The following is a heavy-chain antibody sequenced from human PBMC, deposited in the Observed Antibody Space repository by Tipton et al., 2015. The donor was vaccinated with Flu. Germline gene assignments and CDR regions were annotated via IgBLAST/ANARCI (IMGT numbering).Heavy chain of an antibody. D-gene: IGHD1-26*01. J-gene: IGHJ4*02. V-gene: IGHV1-69*01. CDR2: IIPIFGTA. Sequence: QSGPEVKKPGSSVKVSCKASGGTFSSYAISWVRQAPGQGLEWMGGIIPIFGTANYAQKFQGGVTITADESTSTAYMELSSLRSEDTAVYYCARDRGSYRYFDYWGQGTLVTVSS. CDR1: GGTFSSYA. CDR3: ARDRGSYRYFDY.